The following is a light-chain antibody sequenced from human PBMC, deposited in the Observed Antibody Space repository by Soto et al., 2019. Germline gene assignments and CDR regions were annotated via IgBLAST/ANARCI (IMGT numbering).Light chain of an antibody. CDR1: QSVTFS. CDR2: GAS. CDR3: QQYNNWPLT. J-gene: IGKJ4*01. V-gene: IGKV3D-15*01. Sequence: EKVMTQSPATLSVSPGERVTLSCRASQSVTFSLAWYQQKPGQAPRLLIYGASTRAAGVPARFSGSGSGTEFTLTITSLQSEDFAIYYCQQYNNWPLTFGGGTRVEIK.